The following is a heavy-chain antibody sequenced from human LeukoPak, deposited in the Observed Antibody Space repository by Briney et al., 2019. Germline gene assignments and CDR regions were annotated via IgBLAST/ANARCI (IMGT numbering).Heavy chain of an antibody. CDR2: ISASGTLT. D-gene: IGHD3-22*01. Sequence: GGSLRLSCAASGFSFSSYEMNWVRQAPGKGLEWISYISASGTLTHYADSVKGRFTISRDNAKNSLYLQMNSLRAEDTAVYYCARDYYDSSGYYYGYYYYMDVWGKGTTVTVSS. CDR1: GFSFSSYE. V-gene: IGHV3-48*03. J-gene: IGHJ6*03. CDR3: ARDYYDSSGYYYGYYYYMDV.